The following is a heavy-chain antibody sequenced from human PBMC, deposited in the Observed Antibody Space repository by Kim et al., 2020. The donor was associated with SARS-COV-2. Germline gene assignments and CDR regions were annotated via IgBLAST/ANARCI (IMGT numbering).Heavy chain of an antibody. Sequence: SETLSLTCRVSGGSIRSGGKFWTWIRQHPAKGLEWIGYISYSGNSHYSPSLRSRVSISLQTSENQFSLELTSVTAADTAVYYGARGQPLDYWGQGIVVTV. CDR2: ISYSGNS. V-gene: IGHV4-31*03. J-gene: IGHJ4*02. CDR1: GGSIRSGGKF. D-gene: IGHD2-2*01. CDR3: ARGQPLDY.